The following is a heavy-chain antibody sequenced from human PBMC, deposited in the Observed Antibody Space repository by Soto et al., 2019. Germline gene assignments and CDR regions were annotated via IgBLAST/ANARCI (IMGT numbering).Heavy chain of an antibody. CDR1: GFTFSNYA. Sequence: GGSLRLSCAASGFTFSNYAMSWVRQAPGKGLEWVSSIGGSDGTTYLADFVQGRFTISRDNSENTLYLQMNSLRVEDSAVYYCAKYLYLSTPYFDYWGQGTPVTVSS. D-gene: IGHD2-15*01. V-gene: IGHV3-23*01. CDR3: AKYLYLSTPYFDY. CDR2: IGGSDGTT. J-gene: IGHJ4*02.